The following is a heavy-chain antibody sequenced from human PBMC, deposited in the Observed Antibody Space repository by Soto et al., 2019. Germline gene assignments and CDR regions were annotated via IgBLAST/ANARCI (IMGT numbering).Heavy chain of an antibody. CDR1: GFSLSTSGTR. J-gene: IGHJ4*02. V-gene: IGHV2-70*04. D-gene: IGHD6-13*01. CDR3: ARSTSSSYDY. Sequence: SGPTLVNPTQTLTLTCTFSGFSLSTSGTRVSWIRQPPGNALEWLARIDWDDDKFYSTSLKTRLTISKDTSKNQVVLTMTNMDPVDTATYYCARSTSSSYDYWGQGTLVTVSS. CDR2: IDWDDDK.